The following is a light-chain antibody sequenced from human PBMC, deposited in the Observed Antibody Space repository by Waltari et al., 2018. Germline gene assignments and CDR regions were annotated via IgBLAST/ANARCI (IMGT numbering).Light chain of an antibody. Sequence: EIVLTQSPATLSLSPGERAPLSCRASQSVSTYLAWYQQKPGQAPRHLIYDASNRATGIPARFSGSGSGTDFTLTISSLEPEDFAVYYCQQRSNWLITFGQGTRLEIK. CDR3: QQRSNWLIT. V-gene: IGKV3-11*01. J-gene: IGKJ5*01. CDR1: QSVSTY. CDR2: DAS.